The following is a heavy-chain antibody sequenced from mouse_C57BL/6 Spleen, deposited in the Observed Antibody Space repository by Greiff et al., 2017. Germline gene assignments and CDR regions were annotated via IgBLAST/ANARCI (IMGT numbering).Heavy chain of an antibody. CDR3: ARQGGYYETAMDY. V-gene: IGHV5-15*01. Sequence: DAMLVESGGGLVQPGGSLKLSCAASGFTFSDYGMAWVRQAPRNGPEWVAFISNLAYSIYYADTVTGRFTISRENAKNTLYLEMSSLRSEDTAMXYCARQGGYYETAMDYWGQGTSVTVSS. CDR1: GFTFSDYG. CDR2: ISNLAYSI. J-gene: IGHJ4*01. D-gene: IGHD2-3*01.